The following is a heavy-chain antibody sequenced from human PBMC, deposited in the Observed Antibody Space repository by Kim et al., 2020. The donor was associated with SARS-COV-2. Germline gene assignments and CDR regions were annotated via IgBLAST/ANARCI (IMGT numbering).Heavy chain of an antibody. CDR2: IYYSGST. D-gene: IGHD3-10*01. V-gene: IGHV4-59*01. J-gene: IGHJ5*02. Sequence: SETLSLTCTVSGGSISSYYWSWIRQPPGKGLEWIGYIYYSGSTNYNPSLKSRVTISVDTSKNQFSLKLSSVTAADTAVYYCARGLGSGSYYVKVPNNWFDPWGQGTLVTVSS. CDR1: GGSISSYY. CDR3: ARGLGSGSYYVKVPNNWFDP.